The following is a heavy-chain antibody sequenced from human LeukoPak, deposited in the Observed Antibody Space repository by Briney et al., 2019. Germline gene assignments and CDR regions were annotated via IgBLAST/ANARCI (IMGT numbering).Heavy chain of an antibody. CDR1: EYSFTSYW. CDR2: IDPSDSYT. Sequence: GESLQISCKGSEYSFTSYWISWVRQVPGKGLEWMGRIDPSDSYTNYSPSFQGHVTISADKSISTAYLQWSSLKASDTAMYYCATQQYDILTGYLTPYDYWGQGTLVTVSS. CDR3: ATQQYDILTGYLTPYDY. D-gene: IGHD3-9*01. J-gene: IGHJ4*02. V-gene: IGHV5-10-1*01.